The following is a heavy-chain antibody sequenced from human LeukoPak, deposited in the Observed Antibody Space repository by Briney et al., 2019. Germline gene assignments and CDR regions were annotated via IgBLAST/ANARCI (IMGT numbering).Heavy chain of an antibody. Sequence: ASVKVSCKASGYTFTSYDINWVRQATGQGLEWMGWMNPNSGNTNYAQKLQGRVTMTTDTSTSTAYMELRSLRSDDTAVYYCARDVPYYYGSGSYFYGMDVWGQGTTVTVSS. CDR2: MNPNSGNT. CDR1: GYTFTSYD. V-gene: IGHV1-18*01. J-gene: IGHJ6*02. D-gene: IGHD3-10*01. CDR3: ARDVPYYYGSGSYFYGMDV.